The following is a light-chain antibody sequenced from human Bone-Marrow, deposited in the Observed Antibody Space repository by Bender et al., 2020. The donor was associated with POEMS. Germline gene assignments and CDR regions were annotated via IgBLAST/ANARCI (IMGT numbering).Light chain of an antibody. J-gene: IGLJ2*01. CDR2: DDT. CDR1: NIGSKA. V-gene: IGLV3-21*01. Sequence: SYVLTQPPSVSVAPGKTATITCGGNNIGSKAVHWYQQKPGQAPVLVIYDDTDRPSGIPERFSGSNSGNTATLTISRVEAGDEADYYCQSADSSGTYPVVFGGGTKLTVL. CDR3: QSADSSGTYPVV.